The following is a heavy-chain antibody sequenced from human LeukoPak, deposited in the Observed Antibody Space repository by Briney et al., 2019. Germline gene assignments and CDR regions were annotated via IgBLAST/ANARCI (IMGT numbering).Heavy chain of an antibody. V-gene: IGHV1-2*02. D-gene: IGHD4-17*01. CDR1: RYTFTDYY. Sequence: ASVKVSCKASRYTFTDYYMHCVRQAPGQGLEWMGWINPKSDYTNYAQKFQGRVTMTRDTSISTAYMELSRLRSDDTAVYYCARVKGLYGDYGDIDYWGQGTLITVPS. CDR3: ARVKGLYGDYGDIDY. J-gene: IGHJ4*02. CDR2: INPKSDYT.